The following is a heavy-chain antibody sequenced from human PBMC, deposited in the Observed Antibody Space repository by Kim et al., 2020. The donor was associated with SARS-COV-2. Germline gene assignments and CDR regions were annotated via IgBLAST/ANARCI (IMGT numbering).Heavy chain of an antibody. Sequence: YADCAEGRYTTTRDNSQNTLYLQMDNLRAEDTAVYYCARVLVFYYYSMDVWGQGTTVTVSS. CDR3: ARVLVFYYYSMDV. J-gene: IGHJ6*02. D-gene: IGHD2-8*01. V-gene: IGHV3-33*01.